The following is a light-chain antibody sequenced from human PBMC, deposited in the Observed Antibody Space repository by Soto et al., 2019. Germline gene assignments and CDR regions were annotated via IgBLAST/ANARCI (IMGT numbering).Light chain of an antibody. J-gene: IGKJ4*01. CDR2: WAS. CDR1: QSVLYSSNNKNY. CDR3: QQYYSIPVT. Sequence: DIVMTQSPDSLAVSLGERATINCESSQSVLYSSNNKNYLAWYQQRPGQSPRLLISWASTRESGVPDRFSGSGSGTDFPLTISSLQAEDVAVYYCQQYYSIPVTFGGGTKVEIK. V-gene: IGKV4-1*01.